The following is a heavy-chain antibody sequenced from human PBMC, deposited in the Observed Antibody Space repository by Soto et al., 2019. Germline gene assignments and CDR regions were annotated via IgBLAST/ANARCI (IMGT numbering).Heavy chain of an antibody. CDR2: IYHGGNI. V-gene: IGHV4-4*02. CDR3: ARDHQYISWSFDF. D-gene: IGHD3-3*02. Sequence: QVQLQESGPGLVEPLGTLSLTCAVSGASINSSDWWNWVRQPPGKGLEWIWDIYHGGNIIYNPSLKSRVTISLDNSKNQFSLKLTSVTAADTAVYYCARDHQYISWSFDFWGQGTLVTVSS. J-gene: IGHJ4*02. CDR1: GASINSSDW.